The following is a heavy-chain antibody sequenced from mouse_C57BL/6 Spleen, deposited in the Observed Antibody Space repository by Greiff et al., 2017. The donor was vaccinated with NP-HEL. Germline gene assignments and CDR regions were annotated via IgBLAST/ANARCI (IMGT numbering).Heavy chain of an antibody. Sequence: EVKLMESGGGLVQPKGSLKLSCAASGFSFNTYAMNWVRQAPGKGLEWVARIRSKSNNYATYYADSVKDRFTISRDDSESMLYLQMNNLKTEDTAMYYCVSDYGRLFDYWGQGTTLTVSS. J-gene: IGHJ2*01. CDR1: GFSFNTYA. D-gene: IGHD1-1*01. CDR2: IRSKSNNYAT. V-gene: IGHV10-1*01. CDR3: VSDYGRLFDY.